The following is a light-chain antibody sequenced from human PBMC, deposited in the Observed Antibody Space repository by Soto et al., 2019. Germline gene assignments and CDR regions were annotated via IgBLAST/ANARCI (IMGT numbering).Light chain of an antibody. Sequence: DVQMTQSPGTLSASLGDRVTITCRASQSIGSKLAWYQQKAGQAPKLLIYDASSLESGVPSRFSGSGSGTEFTLTISSLQPDDFANYYCQQYNSFPWTFGQGTKVEIK. CDR1: QSIGSK. CDR2: DAS. J-gene: IGKJ1*01. V-gene: IGKV1-5*01. CDR3: QQYNSFPWT.